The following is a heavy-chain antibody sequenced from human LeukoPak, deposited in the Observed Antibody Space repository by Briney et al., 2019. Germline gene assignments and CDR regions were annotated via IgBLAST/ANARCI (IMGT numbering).Heavy chain of an antibody. Sequence: PGGSLRLSCAASGFTFSYYWMHWVRQAPGKGLVWVSRINSDGSSTTYAASVKGRFTISRDNGQNTLYLQMNSLRAEDTAVYYCEREGRGYSHAFEYWGQGTLVTVSS. CDR1: GFTFSYYW. CDR3: EREGRGYSHAFEY. CDR2: INSDGSST. D-gene: IGHD5-18*01. V-gene: IGHV3-74*01. J-gene: IGHJ4*02.